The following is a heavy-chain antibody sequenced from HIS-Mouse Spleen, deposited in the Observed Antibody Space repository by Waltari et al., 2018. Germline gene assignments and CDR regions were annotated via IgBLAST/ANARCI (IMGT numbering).Heavy chain of an antibody. J-gene: IGHJ2*01. D-gene: IGHD3-3*01. CDR2: IYYSGST. V-gene: IGHV4-59*08. Sequence: QVQLQESGPGLVKPSETLSLTCTVSGGSISSYYWSWIRQPPGKGLEWIGYIYYSGSTNYNPSLKSRVTISVDTSKTQFSLKLSSVTAADTAVYYCARRTYYDFWSGYPYWYFDLWGRGTLVTVSS. CDR3: ARRTYYDFWSGYPYWYFDL. CDR1: GGSISSYY.